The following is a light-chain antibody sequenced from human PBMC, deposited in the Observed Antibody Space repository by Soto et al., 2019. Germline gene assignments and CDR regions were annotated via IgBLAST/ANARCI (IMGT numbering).Light chain of an antibody. CDR2: DVN. J-gene: IGLJ2*01. CDR3: SSYTSSITLV. Sequence: QSALTQPASVSGSPRQSITVSCTGTSSDVGGYDYVSWYQQHPGKAPKLMLYDVNKWPSGVSNRFSGSKSGNTASLTISGLQAEDEADYYCSSYTSSITLVFGAGTKLTVL. CDR1: SSDVGGYDY. V-gene: IGLV2-14*03.